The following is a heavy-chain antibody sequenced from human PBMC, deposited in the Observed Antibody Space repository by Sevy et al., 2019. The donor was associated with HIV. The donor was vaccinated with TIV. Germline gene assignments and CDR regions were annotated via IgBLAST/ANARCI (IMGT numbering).Heavy chain of an antibody. J-gene: IGHJ3*02. CDR3: ARESGYSSSPGAFDI. CDR1: GFTVSSVY. V-gene: IGHV3-53*01. Sequence: GGSLRLSCAASGFTVSSVYMSWVRQAPGKGLEWVSLIYDAGGTYFADSVEGQFTISRDDSKNTLYLQMNSLRAEDTAVYFCARESGYSSSPGAFDIWGQGTMVTVSS. D-gene: IGHD6-19*01. CDR2: IYDAGGT.